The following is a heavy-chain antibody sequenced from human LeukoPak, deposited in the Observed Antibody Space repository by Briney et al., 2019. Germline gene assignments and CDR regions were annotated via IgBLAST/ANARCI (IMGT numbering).Heavy chain of an antibody. Sequence: SGTLSLTCAVSGGSISSSSWWRWVRQHPGKGLEWIGDVYQSGSTNFNPSLKSRVSMSVDKSKNQFSLNLSSVTAADTAVYYCAQFSSHSDRLADYWGQGTLVTVSS. D-gene: IGHD6-6*01. V-gene: IGHV4-4*02. CDR3: AQFSSHSDRLADY. CDR1: GGSISSSSW. J-gene: IGHJ4*02. CDR2: VYQSGST.